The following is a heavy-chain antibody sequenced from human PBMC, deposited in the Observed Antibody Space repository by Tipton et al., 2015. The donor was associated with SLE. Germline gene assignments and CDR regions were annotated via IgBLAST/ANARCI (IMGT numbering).Heavy chain of an antibody. CDR1: GGSISSYY. CDR2: IYTSGST. Sequence: TLSLTCAVSGGSISSYYWSWIRQPPGKGLEWIGYIYTSGSTNYNPSLKSRVTISVDTSKNQFSLKLSSVTAADTAVYCCARRGSSWRGAFDIWGQGTMVTVSS. J-gene: IGHJ3*02. CDR3: ARRGSSWRGAFDI. V-gene: IGHV4-4*09. D-gene: IGHD6-13*01.